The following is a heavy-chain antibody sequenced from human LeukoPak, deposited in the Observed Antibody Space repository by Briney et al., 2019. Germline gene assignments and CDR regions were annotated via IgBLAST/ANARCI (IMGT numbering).Heavy chain of an antibody. Sequence: GGSLRLSCAASGFTFDDYGMIWLRQAPGKGLKWVSGINWNGGSTGYADSVKGRFTISRDNAKNSLYLQMNSLRAEDTALYHCARDAEFGGGNDYWGQGTLVTVSS. CDR1: GFTFDDYG. D-gene: IGHD3-16*01. V-gene: IGHV3-20*01. CDR3: ARDAEFGGGNDY. CDR2: INWNGGST. J-gene: IGHJ4*02.